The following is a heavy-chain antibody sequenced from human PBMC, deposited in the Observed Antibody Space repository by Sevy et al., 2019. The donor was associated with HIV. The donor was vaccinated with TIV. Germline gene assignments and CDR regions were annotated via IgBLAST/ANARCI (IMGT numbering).Heavy chain of an antibody. J-gene: IGHJ6*02. CDR1: GGSFSGYY. V-gene: IGHV4-34*01. D-gene: IGHD2-2*01. CDR3: ARRCSSTSCYYGMDV. CDR2: INHSGST. Sequence: SDTLSLTCAVYGGSFSGYYWSWIRQPPGKGLEWIGEINHSGSTNYNPSLKSRVTISVDTSKNQFSLKLSSVTAADTAVYYCARRCSSTSCYYGMDVWGQGTTVTVSS.